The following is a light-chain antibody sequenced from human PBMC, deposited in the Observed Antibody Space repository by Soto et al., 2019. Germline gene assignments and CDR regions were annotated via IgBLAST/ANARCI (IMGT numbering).Light chain of an antibody. CDR3: QQYNNWPLT. CDR1: QSVSSN. J-gene: IGKJ1*01. Sequence: EIVMTESPDTLSVSPGKRVILSCGASQSVSSNLAWYQQKPGQAPRLLIYGASTRATGFPDRFSGSGSGTEFTLTISRLQSEDFAVYYCQQYNNWPLTFGQGTKVDIK. V-gene: IGKV3-15*01. CDR2: GAS.